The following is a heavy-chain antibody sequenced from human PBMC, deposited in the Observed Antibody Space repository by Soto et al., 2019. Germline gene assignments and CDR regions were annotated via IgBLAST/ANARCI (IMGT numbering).Heavy chain of an antibody. CDR1: GGSMNTYY. V-gene: IGHV4-59*01. D-gene: IGHD3-9*01. J-gene: IGHJ5*02. Sequence: SETLSLTCTVSGGSMNTYYWSWIRQPPGKGLDWIGYIYYSGSTNYNPSLKSRVTISVDTSKNQFSLKLSSVTAADTAVYYCARSYYDILTGYYRAPDWFDPWGRGTLVTVSS. CDR3: ARSYYDILTGYYRAPDWFDP. CDR2: IYYSGST.